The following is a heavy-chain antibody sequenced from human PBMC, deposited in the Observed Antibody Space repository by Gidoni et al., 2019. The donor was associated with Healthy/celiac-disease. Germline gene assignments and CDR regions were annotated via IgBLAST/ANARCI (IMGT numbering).Heavy chain of an antibody. CDR2: ISAYNGNT. CDR1: GYPFTRYG. CDR3: ARDPPFYDSSGYHPLDY. V-gene: IGHV1-18*04. Sequence: QVQLVQSGAEVKKPGASVKVSCKASGYPFTRYGISWVRQAPGQGLEWMGWISAYNGNTNYAQKLQGRVTMTTDTSTSTAYMELRSLRSDDTAVYYCARDPPFYDSSGYHPLDYWGQGTLVTVSS. J-gene: IGHJ4*02. D-gene: IGHD3-22*01.